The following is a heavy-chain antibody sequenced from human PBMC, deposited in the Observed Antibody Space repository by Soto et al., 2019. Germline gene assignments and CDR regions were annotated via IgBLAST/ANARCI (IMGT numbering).Heavy chain of an antibody. CDR2: IYYSGST. CDR1: GGSISSSSYY. V-gene: IGHV4-39*07. Sequence: PSETLSLTCTVSGGSISSSSYYWGWIRQPPGKGLEWIGSIYYSGSTYYNPSLKSRVTISVDTSKNQFSLELSSVTAADTAVYYCARDRRDYGDYGRYFDYWGQGTLVTVSS. J-gene: IGHJ4*02. D-gene: IGHD4-17*01. CDR3: ARDRRDYGDYGRYFDY.